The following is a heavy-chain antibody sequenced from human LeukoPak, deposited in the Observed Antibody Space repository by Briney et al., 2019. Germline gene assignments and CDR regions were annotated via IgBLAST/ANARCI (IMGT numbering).Heavy chain of an antibody. J-gene: IGHJ4*02. V-gene: IGHV4-59*01. D-gene: IGHD3-9*01. CDR2: IYYSGST. CDR3: ARAGMYDILTGRTYYFDY. Sequence: SETLSLTCTVSGGSISSYYWSWIRHPPGKGLEWIGYIYYSGSTNYNPSLKSRVTISVDTSKNQFSLKLSSVTAADTAVYYCARAGMYDILTGRTYYFDYWGQGTLVTVSS. CDR1: GGSISSYY.